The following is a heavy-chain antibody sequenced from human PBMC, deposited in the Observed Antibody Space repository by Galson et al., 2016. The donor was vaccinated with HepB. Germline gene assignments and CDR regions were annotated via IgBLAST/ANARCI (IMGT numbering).Heavy chain of an antibody. CDR2: ISSDSRYK. Sequence: SLRLSCAASGFTFSTYAMNWVRQTPGKGLEWVSTISSDSRYKFYADSLKGRFTISRDNAKNSLYLQVNSLRAEDTGVYYCARSGWTGNFDYWGQGTLVTVSS. V-gene: IGHV3-21*01. D-gene: IGHD3/OR15-3a*01. CDR3: ARSGWTGNFDY. J-gene: IGHJ4*02. CDR1: GFTFSTYA.